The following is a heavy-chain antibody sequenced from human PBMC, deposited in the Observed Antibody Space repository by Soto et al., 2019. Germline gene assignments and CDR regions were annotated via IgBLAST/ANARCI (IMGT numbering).Heavy chain of an antibody. D-gene: IGHD3-3*01. V-gene: IGHV1-24*01. J-gene: IGHJ5*01. CDR2: FDPEDGET. Sequence: VKVSCKVSGYTLTELSMHWVRQAPGKGXXWMGGFDPEDGETIYAQKFQGRVTMTEDTSTDTAYMELSSLRSEDTAVYYCATSTXXXXXXVVXIXNWFDPWGQGNLVTVSS. CDR1: GYTLTELS. CDR3: ATSTXXXXXXVVXIXNWFDP.